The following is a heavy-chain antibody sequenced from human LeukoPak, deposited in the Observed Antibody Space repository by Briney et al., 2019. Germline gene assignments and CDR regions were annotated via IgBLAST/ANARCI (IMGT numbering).Heavy chain of an antibody. D-gene: IGHD6-13*01. CDR1: GGSISSGGYY. V-gene: IGHV4-31*03. J-gene: IGHJ4*02. CDR3: ARVVAAAGILFDY. CDR2: IYYSGST. Sequence: SETLSLTCTVSGGSISSGGYYWSWIRQHPGKGLEWIGYIYYSGSTYYNPSLKSRVTISVDTSKNQFSLKLSSVTAADTAVYYCARVVAAAGILFDYWGQGTLVTVSS.